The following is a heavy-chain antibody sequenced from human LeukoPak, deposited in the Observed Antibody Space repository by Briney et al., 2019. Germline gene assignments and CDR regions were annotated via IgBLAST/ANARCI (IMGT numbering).Heavy chain of an antibody. Sequence: PSETLSLTCTVSGYSISSGYYWGWIRQPPGKGPEWIGSIYHSGSTYYNPSLKSRVTISVDTSKNQFSLKLSSVTAADTAVYYCARSDYGDLAAFDIWGQGTMVTVSS. CDR3: ARSDYGDLAAFDI. J-gene: IGHJ3*02. CDR2: IYHSGST. D-gene: IGHD4-17*01. CDR1: GYSISSGYY. V-gene: IGHV4-38-2*02.